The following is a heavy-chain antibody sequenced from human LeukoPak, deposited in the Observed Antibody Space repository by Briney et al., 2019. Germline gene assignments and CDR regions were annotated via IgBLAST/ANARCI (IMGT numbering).Heavy chain of an antibody. V-gene: IGHV3-64*04. J-gene: IGHJ4*02. CDR2: ISSNGVNT. CDR3: ARDFCSAGSCYPDN. Sequence: GGSLRLSCSASGFTFSSYAMHWVRQASGKGLEYVSAISSNGVNTYYADSVKGRFTISRDNSKNTLYLQMNSLRVEDTAVYYCARDFCSAGSCYPDNWGQGTLVTVSS. D-gene: IGHD2-15*01. CDR1: GFTFSSYA.